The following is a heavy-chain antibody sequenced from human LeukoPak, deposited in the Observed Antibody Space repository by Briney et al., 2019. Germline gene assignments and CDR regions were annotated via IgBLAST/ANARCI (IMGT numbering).Heavy chain of an antibody. CDR3: ARGAPYSSSWYSSSNWFDP. Sequence: GASVKVSCKASGYTFTGYYMHWVRQAAGQGLEWMGWIYPNSGGTNYAQKFQGRVTMTRDTSISTAYMELSRLRSDDTAVYYCARGAPYSSSWYSSSNWFDPWGQGTLVTVSS. D-gene: IGHD6-13*01. CDR1: GYTFTGYY. J-gene: IGHJ5*02. V-gene: IGHV1-2*02. CDR2: IYPNSGGT.